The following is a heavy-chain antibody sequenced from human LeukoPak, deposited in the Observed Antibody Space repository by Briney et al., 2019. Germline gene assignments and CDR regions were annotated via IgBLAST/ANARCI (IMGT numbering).Heavy chain of an antibody. Sequence: SETLSLTCTVSGGSISSGGYYWSWIRQHPGTGLEWIGYIYYSGSTYYNPSLKSRVTISVDTSKNQFSLKLSSVTAADTAVYYCARSPTTVNPPLNWFDPWGQGTLVTVSS. CDR3: ARSPTTVNPPLNWFDP. CDR1: GGSISSGGYY. V-gene: IGHV4-31*03. J-gene: IGHJ5*02. D-gene: IGHD4-17*01. CDR2: IYYSGST.